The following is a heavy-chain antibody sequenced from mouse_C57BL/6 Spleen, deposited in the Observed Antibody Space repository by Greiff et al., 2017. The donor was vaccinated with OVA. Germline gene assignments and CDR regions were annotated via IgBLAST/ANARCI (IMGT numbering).Heavy chain of an antibody. CDR1: GYTFTSYW. D-gene: IGHD1-1*01. CDR2: IDPSDSYT. Sequence: QVQLKQPGAELVMPGASVKLSCKASGYTFTSYWMHWVKQRPGQGLEWIGEIDPSDSYTNYNQKFKGKSTLTVDKSSSTAYMQLSSLTSEDSAVYYCARAYYYGSHAMDYWGQGTSVTVSS. J-gene: IGHJ4*01. CDR3: ARAYYYGSHAMDY. V-gene: IGHV1-69*01.